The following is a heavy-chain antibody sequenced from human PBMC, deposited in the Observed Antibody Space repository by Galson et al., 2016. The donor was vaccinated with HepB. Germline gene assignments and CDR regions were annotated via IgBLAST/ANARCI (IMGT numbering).Heavy chain of an antibody. CDR1: GYTFTSRY. CDR2: INPSGGST. J-gene: IGHJ6*02. D-gene: IGHD3-3*01. CDR3: ARETYYDFWSSYYTDNYYYFYGMDV. Sequence: SVKVSCKASGYTFTSRYMHWVRQAPGQGLEWMGIINPSGGSTSYAQKFQGRVTITRDTSTSTVYMALSSLRSEDTAVYYCARETYYDFWSSYYTDNYYYFYGMDVWGQGTTVTVSS. V-gene: IGHV1-46*01.